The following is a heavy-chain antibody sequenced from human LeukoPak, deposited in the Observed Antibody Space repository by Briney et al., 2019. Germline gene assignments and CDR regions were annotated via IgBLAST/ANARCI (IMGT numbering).Heavy chain of an antibody. CDR1: GGSFSGYY. D-gene: IGHD5-18*01. V-gene: IGHV4-34*01. Sequence: PSETLSLTCAVYGGSFSGYYWSWIRQPPGKGLEWIGEINHSGSTNYNPSLKSRVTISVDTSKNQFSLKLSSVTAADTAVYYRARVEDTAMDKWGQGTLVTVSS. J-gene: IGHJ4*02. CDR3: ARVEDTAMDK. CDR2: INHSGST.